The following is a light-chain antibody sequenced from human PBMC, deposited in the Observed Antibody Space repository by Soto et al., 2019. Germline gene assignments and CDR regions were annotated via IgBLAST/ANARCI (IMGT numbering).Light chain of an antibody. J-gene: IGKJ5*01. CDR1: RSVSSSY. CDR2: DAS. Sequence: EIVLTQPPATLSLSPGETATLSCGASRSVSSSYLAWYQQKHGLAPRLLIYDASSRATGIPDRFSGSGSGTDFTLTISRLEPEDFAVYYCQQYGSSRGTFGQGTRLEIK. V-gene: IGKV3D-20*01. CDR3: QQYGSSRGT.